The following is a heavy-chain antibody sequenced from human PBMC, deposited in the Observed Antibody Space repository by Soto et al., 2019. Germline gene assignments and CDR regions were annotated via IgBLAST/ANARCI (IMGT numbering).Heavy chain of an antibody. CDR1: GGSITSSNW. D-gene: IGHD6-13*01. Sequence: PSETLSLTCAVSGGSITSSNWWSWVRQPPGKGLEWIGEIYHSGSSNYNPSLKSRVIISVDKSKNQFSLKLSSVTAADTAVNYCARQGSSSSWYPNWFDPWGQGTLVTVSS. V-gene: IGHV4-4*02. CDR2: IYHSGSS. CDR3: ARQGSSSSWYPNWFDP. J-gene: IGHJ5*02.